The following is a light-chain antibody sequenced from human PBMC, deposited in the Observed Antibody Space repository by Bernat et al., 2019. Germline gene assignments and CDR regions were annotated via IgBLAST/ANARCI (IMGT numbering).Light chain of an antibody. CDR3: QQFNNYPLT. V-gene: IGKV1D-13*01. Sequence: AIQLTQSPSSLSTSVGDRVTITCRASQGISRTLTWYQQKPGKAPKLLIYDASTLEGGVPSRFSGSGSGTDFTLTISSLQPEDFATYYCQQFNNYPLTFGGGTKVEIK. CDR2: DAS. CDR1: QGISRT. J-gene: IGKJ4*01.